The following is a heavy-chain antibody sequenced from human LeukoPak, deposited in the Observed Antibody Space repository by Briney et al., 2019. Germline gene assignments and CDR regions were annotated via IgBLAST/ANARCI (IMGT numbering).Heavy chain of an antibody. J-gene: IGHJ4*02. CDR1: GGSISSYY. D-gene: IGHD2-2*02. CDR2: IYYSGST. V-gene: IGHV4-59*01. Sequence: PSETLSLTCTVSGGSISSYYWSWIRQPPGKGLEWIGYIYYSGSTNYNPSLKSRVTISVDTSKNQFSLKLSSVTAADTAVHYCARAPGPDYTSLDYWGQGTLVTVSS. CDR3: ARAPGPDYTSLDY.